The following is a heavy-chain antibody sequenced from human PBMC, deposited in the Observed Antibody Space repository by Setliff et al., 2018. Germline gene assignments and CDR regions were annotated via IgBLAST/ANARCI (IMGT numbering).Heavy chain of an antibody. CDR1: GGTFSSYG. Sequence: SVKVSCKASGGTFSSYGVSWVRRAPEQGLEWMGGINPIFGTANYAQKFQGRLTVTTDESTNTAYMELSSLSSEDTAVYYCARVFGSSSSPYNYYYYMDVWGKGTTVTVSS. V-gene: IGHV1-69*05. CDR3: ARVFGSSSSPYNYYYYMDV. J-gene: IGHJ6*03. D-gene: IGHD6-6*01. CDR2: INPIFGTA.